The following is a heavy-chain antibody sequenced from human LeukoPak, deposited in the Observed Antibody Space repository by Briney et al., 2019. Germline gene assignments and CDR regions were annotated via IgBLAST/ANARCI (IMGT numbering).Heavy chain of an antibody. J-gene: IGHJ4*02. CDR1: GHTFTGYY. V-gene: IGHV1-2*06. CDR2: INPNSGGT. D-gene: IGHD3-3*01. Sequence: ASVKVSCKASGHTFTGYYMHWVRQAPGQGLEWMGRINPNSGGTNYAQKFQGRVTMTRDTSISTAYMELSRLRSDDTAVYYCARDLEPERTYYDFWSGYYMGYWGQGTLVTVSS. CDR3: ARDLEPERTYYDFWSGYYMGY.